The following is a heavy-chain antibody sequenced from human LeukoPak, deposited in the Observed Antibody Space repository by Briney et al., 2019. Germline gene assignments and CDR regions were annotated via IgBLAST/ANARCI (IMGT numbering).Heavy chain of an antibody. D-gene: IGHD5-12*01. CDR3: ARESWLDH. V-gene: IGHV4-59*01. J-gene: IGHJ4*02. Sequence: SETLSLTCTVSGGSITSSYWSWIRQPPGKGLEWIGYINYSGTTKYNPSLKSRVTISVDTSKNRFSLRLSSVTAADTAVYYCARESWLDHWGRGNPVTVSS. CDR2: INYSGTT. CDR1: GGSITSSY.